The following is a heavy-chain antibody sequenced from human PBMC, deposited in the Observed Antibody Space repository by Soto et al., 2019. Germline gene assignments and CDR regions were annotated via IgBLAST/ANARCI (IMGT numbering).Heavy chain of an antibody. CDR1: GGSISSSSYY. J-gene: IGHJ6*02. V-gene: IGHV4-39*01. Sequence: QLQLQESGPGLVKPSETLSLTCTVSGGSISSSSYYWGWIRQPPGKGLEWIGSIYYSGSTYYNRSLKSRVNISVRPSKNQFSLKLSSVTGADTAVYYCARRGRIAATIIGYYYYGMDVWGQGTTVTVSS. CDR2: IYYSGST. D-gene: IGHD5-12*01. CDR3: ARRGRIAATIIGYYYYGMDV.